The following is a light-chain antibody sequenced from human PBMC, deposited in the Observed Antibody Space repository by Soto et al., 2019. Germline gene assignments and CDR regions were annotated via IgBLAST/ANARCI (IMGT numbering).Light chain of an antibody. CDR1: QGISDY. V-gene: IGKV1-9*01. CDR3: QQSYHTAYT. Sequence: DIQLTQSPSFLSASAGDRVTITCRASQGISDYLAWYQQKPGKAPKLLIYVASTLQTGVPPRFSGSGSGTEFALTITSLQTEDFATYYCQQSYHTAYTVGQGTRL. J-gene: IGKJ2*01. CDR2: VAS.